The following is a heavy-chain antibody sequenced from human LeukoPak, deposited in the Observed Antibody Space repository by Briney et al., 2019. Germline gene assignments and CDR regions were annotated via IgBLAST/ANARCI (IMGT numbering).Heavy chain of an antibody. J-gene: IGHJ5*02. CDR3: AKAVLLWFGEQLNWFDP. CDR2: ISYDGSNK. CDR1: GFTFSNYG. V-gene: IGHV3-30*18. D-gene: IGHD3-10*01. Sequence: GGSLRLSCAASGFTFSNYGMHWVRQAPGKGLEWVAVISYDGSNKYYADSVKGRFTISRDNSKNTLYLQMNSLRAEDTAVYYCAKAVLLWFGEQLNWFDPWGQGTLVTVSS.